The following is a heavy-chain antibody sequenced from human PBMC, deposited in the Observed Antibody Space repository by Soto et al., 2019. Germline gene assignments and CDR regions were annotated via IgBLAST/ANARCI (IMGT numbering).Heavy chain of an antibody. V-gene: IGHV3-48*01. D-gene: IGHD2-15*01. CDR2: ISSSSSTI. CDR3: AREMAALNYFDY. CDR1: GFTFSSYS. Sequence: EVQLVESGGGLVQPGGSLRLSCAASGFTFSSYSMNWVRQAPGKGLEWVSYISSSSSTIDYPDSVKGRFTMSRDNAKNSLYLQMNSLRAEDTAVYYCAREMAALNYFDYGGQGPLVTVSS. J-gene: IGHJ4*02.